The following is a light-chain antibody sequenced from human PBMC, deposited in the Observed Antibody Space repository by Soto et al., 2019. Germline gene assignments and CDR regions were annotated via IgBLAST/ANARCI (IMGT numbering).Light chain of an antibody. Sequence: EIVMTQSRATLSLSPDERATLSCRASQSVSSYLAWYQQKPGQAPRLLIYDASNRATGIPARFSGSGSGTDFTLTISSLEPEDFAVYYCQRGFTFGPGTKVDIK. J-gene: IGKJ3*01. CDR3: QRGFT. V-gene: IGKV3-11*01. CDR2: DAS. CDR1: QSVSSY.